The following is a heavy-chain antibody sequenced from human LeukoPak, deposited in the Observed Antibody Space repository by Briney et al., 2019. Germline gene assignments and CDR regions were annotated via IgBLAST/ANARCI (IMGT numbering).Heavy chain of an antibody. CDR3: AREFFDREGGTTVLDY. Sequence: GGSLRLSCAASGFTFSAYSMNWVRQAPGKGLEWVSSISTSSSYIYYADSVKGRFTISRDNAKNSLYLQMNSLRAEDTAVYYCAREFFDREGGTTVLDYWGQGTLVTVSS. CDR1: GFTFSAYS. D-gene: IGHD1-26*01. CDR2: ISTSSSYI. J-gene: IGHJ4*02. V-gene: IGHV3-21*01.